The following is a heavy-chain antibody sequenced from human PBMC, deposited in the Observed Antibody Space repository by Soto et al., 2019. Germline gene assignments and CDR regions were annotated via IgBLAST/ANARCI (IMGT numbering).Heavy chain of an antibody. Sequence: EVQLVESGGGLVQPGGSLRLSCAASGFSVSTNYMNWVRQAPGKGLEWVSVIYSGGTTYYADSVKGRFTISRDNSKNTLYLRMNSLRAEDTAVYYCARGRSASSDFDYGGQGTLVTVSS. CDR1: GFSVSTNY. CDR3: ARGRSASSDFDY. V-gene: IGHV3-66*01. J-gene: IGHJ4*02. D-gene: IGHD3-10*01. CDR2: IYSGGTT.